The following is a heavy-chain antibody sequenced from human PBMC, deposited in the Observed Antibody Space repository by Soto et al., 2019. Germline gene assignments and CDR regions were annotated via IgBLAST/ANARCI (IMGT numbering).Heavy chain of an antibody. CDR2: FNPILSMS. D-gene: IGHD3-10*01. CDR3: ATSYGSGSRAFYH. Sequence: QVQLVQSGAEVKKPGSSVKVSCKASGDTFSFYSINWVRQAPGLGLEWMGRFNPILSMSNYAQKCQGRVTLTADKSTSTAYMVLSSLRSEDPAMYYCATSYGSGSRAFYHWGQGALVTVSS. V-gene: IGHV1-69*02. J-gene: IGHJ4*02. CDR1: GDTFSFYS.